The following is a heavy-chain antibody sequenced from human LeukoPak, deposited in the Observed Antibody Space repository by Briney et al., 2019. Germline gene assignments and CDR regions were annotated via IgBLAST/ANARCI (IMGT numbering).Heavy chain of an antibody. CDR1: GFTFSSYS. CDR3: AREIVVVPAAEAFDY. V-gene: IGHV3-21*01. J-gene: IGHJ4*02. CDR2: ISSSSYI. Sequence: GGSLRLSCAASGFTFSSYSMNWVRQAPGKGLEWVSSISSSSYIYYADSVKGRFTTSRDNAKNSLYLQMNSLRAEDTAVYYCAREIVVVPAAEAFDYWGQGTLVTVSS. D-gene: IGHD2-2*01.